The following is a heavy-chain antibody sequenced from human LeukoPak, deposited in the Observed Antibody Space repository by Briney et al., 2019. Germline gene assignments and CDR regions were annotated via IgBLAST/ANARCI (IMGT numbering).Heavy chain of an antibody. V-gene: IGHV3-23*01. CDR3: ANGKPEDSGGWPRGTF. CDR2: NSGSGSNT. D-gene: IGHD2-15*01. Sequence: PGGSLRLSCAASGFTFSNYAMIWVRQAPGKGLEWVSANSGSGSNTYYADSVKGRFTISRDNSKNTLYLQMNSLRAEDTAVYYCANGKPEDSGGWPRGTFWGQGTLVTVSP. J-gene: IGHJ4*02. CDR1: GFTFSNYA.